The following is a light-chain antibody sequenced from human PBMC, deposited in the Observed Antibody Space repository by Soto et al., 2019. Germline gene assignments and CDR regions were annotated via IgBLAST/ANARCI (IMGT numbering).Light chain of an antibody. V-gene: IGKV1-8*01. J-gene: IGKJ2*01. CDR2: AAS. Sequence: AIRMTQSPSSFSASTGDRVTITCRASQGISSYLAWYQQEPGKAPKLLIYAASTLQSGVPSRFSGSGSGTDFTLTFSCLQSEDFATYFCQQYYSYPYTFGQGTKLEIE. CDR3: QQYYSYPYT. CDR1: QGISSY.